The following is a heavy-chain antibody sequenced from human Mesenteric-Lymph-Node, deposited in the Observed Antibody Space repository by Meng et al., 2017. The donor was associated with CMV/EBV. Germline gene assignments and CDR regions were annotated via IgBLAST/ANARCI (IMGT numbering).Heavy chain of an antibody. Sequence: ESLKISCAASGFTFSSYSMNWVRQAPGKGMEWVSSISSSSSYIYYADSVKGRFTISRDNAKNSLYLQMNSLRAEDTAVYYCARDWCYDSSGYYCNWGQGTLVTVSS. D-gene: IGHD3-22*01. J-gene: IGHJ4*02. CDR1: GFTFSSYS. CDR2: ISSSSSYI. V-gene: IGHV3-21*01. CDR3: ARDWCYDSSGYYCN.